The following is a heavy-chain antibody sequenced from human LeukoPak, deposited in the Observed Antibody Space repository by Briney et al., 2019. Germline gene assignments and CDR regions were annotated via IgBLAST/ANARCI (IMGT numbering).Heavy chain of an antibody. J-gene: IGHJ4*02. V-gene: IGHV1-69*05. CDR2: IIPIFGTA. Sequence: SVKVSCKASGGTFSSYAISWVRQAPGQGLEWMGGIIPIFGTANYAQKFQGRVTITTDESTSTAYMELSSLRSEDTAVYYCAKDTPLTAYTSGWSRNSFDYWGQGSLVTVSS. CDR3: AKDTPLTAYTSGWSRNSFDY. D-gene: IGHD6-19*01. CDR1: GGTFSSYA.